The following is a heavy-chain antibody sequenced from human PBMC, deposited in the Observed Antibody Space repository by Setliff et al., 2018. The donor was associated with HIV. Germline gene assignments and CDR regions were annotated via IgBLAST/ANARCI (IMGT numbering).Heavy chain of an antibody. D-gene: IGHD3-3*01. CDR3: ARERLAYYDFWSGYPPFDY. CDR2: ISYDGSNK. CDR1: GFTFSSYT. Sequence: GGSLRLSCAASGFTFSSYTLHWVRQAPGEGLEWVALISYDGSNKYYADSVRGRFTISRDDSRNTLYLQMNSLRADDTAVYYCARERLAYYDFWSGYPPFDYWGQGTLVTVSS. V-gene: IGHV3-30*04. J-gene: IGHJ4*02.